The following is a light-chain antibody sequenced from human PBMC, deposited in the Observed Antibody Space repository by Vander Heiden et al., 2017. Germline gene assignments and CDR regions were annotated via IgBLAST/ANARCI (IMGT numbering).Light chain of an antibody. CDR2: GAS. V-gene: IGKV3-15*01. CDR1: QSVSSN. Sequence: EIVMTQSPATLSVSPGERATLPCRASQSVSSNLAWYQQKPGQAPRLLIYGASTRATGIPARFSGSGSGTEFTLTISSLQSEDFAVYYYQQNNNWPPWTFGQGTKVEIK. CDR3: QQNNNWPPWT. J-gene: IGKJ1*01.